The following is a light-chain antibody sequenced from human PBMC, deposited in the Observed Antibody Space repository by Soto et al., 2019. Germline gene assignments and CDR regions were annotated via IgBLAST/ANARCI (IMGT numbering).Light chain of an antibody. CDR3: QKYNSAPWT. J-gene: IGKJ1*01. CDR1: QSISRY. V-gene: IGKV1-39*01. Sequence: DIQMTQSPSSLSASVGERITITCRASQSISRYLNWYQHKPGKAPKLLINAASSLESGVPSRFSGGGSGTDFTLSIGSLQPEDVATYYCQKYNSAPWTFGQGTKVDIK. CDR2: AAS.